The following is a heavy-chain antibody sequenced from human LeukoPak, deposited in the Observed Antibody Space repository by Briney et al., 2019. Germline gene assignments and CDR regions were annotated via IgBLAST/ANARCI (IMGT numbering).Heavy chain of an antibody. J-gene: IGHJ4*02. D-gene: IGHD3-22*01. CDR1: GYSFSRYW. CDR2: ISPGDPEI. Sequence: GESLKISCKTSGYSFSRYWIAWVRQMPGKGLEWMEIISPGDPEIRYSPSFQGQVTISADKSISTAFLQWSSLKASDTAMYYCARRTYFDTRHFDYWGQGTLVTVSS. CDR3: ARRTYFDTRHFDY. V-gene: IGHV5-51*01.